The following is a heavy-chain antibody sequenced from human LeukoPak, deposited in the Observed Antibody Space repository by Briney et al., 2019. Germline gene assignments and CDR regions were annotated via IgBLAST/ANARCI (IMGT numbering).Heavy chain of an antibody. J-gene: IGHJ4*02. Sequence: GGSLRLSCAASGFTFSSYAMSWVRQAPGEGLEWVSAITDSGGSTYYSDSVKGRSTISRDNSKNTLYLQMNTLRAEDTAIYYCAKGSSGSRPYYFDYWGQGTLVTVSS. CDR1: GFTFSSYA. CDR3: AKGSSGSRPYYFDY. CDR2: ITDSGGST. D-gene: IGHD3-22*01. V-gene: IGHV3-23*01.